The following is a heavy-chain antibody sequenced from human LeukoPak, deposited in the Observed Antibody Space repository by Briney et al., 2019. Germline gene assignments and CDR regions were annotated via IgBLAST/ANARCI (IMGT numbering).Heavy chain of an antibody. CDR2: INHSGST. D-gene: IGHD6-6*01. CDR1: GGSFSGYY. CDR3: ARLLGDSSWSDY. J-gene: IGHJ4*02. V-gene: IGHV4-34*01. Sequence: PSETLSLTCAVYGGSFSGYYWSWIRQPPGKGLEWIGKINHSGSTNYNPSLKSRVTISVDTSKNQFSLKLSSVTAADTAVYYCARLLGDSSWSDYWGQGTLVTVSS.